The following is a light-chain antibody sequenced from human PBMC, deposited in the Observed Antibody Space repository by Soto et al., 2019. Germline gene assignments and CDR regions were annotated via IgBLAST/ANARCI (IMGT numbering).Light chain of an antibody. CDR3: QYWSDYCWT. J-gene: IGKJ1*01. V-gene: IGKV1-5*03. CDR1: QSISSW. Sequence: DIQLTQSPSTLSTSVGDRVTISCRASQSISSWLAWYQQKRGKAPKLLIYNTSNLESGVPPRFGGSGSGTEFTRTVSSLQPDDFATYYCQYWSDYCWTFGQGTKVEIK. CDR2: NTS.